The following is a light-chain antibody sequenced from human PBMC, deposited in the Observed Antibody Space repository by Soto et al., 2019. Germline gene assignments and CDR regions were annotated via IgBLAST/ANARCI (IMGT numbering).Light chain of an antibody. V-gene: IGKV3-15*01. CDR2: RAS. CDR3: QQYNNWPRIT. Sequence: EILLTQSPGALAVSPGEVATLSCRASQSVRDNLAWYQQKPGQAPRLLIYRASIRATGVPARFSGSGSGTEFTLTISGLQSEDVSIYFCQQYNNWPRITFGQGTRLEIK. CDR1: QSVRDN. J-gene: IGKJ5*01.